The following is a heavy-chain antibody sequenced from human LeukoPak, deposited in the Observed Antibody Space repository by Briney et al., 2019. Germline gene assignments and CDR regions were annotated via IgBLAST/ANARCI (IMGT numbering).Heavy chain of an antibody. D-gene: IGHD3-22*01. CDR2: ISSSSSTI. V-gene: IGHV3-48*02. CDR1: GFTFSSYS. Sequence: RPGGSLRLSCVASGFTFSSYSMNWVRQAPGKGLEWVSYISSSSSTIYYADSVKGRFTISRDNAKKSLYLQMNSLRDEDTAVYYCARIVYDSSGYIDYWGQGTLVTVSS. J-gene: IGHJ4*02. CDR3: ARIVYDSSGYIDY.